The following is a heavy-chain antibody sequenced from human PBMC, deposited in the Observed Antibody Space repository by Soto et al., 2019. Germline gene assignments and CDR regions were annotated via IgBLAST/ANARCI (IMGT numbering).Heavy chain of an antibody. CDR2: IIPILGIA. V-gene: IGHV1-69*02. J-gene: IGHJ5*02. Sequence: QVQLVQSGTEVKKPGSSVKVSCKASGGTFSSYTISWVRQAPGQGLEWMGRIIPILGIANYAQKFQGRVTITADKSTSTAYMELSSLRSEDKAVYYCAGAAAATPGWFDPWGQGTLVTVSS. CDR3: AGAAAATPGWFDP. CDR1: GGTFSSYT. D-gene: IGHD6-13*01.